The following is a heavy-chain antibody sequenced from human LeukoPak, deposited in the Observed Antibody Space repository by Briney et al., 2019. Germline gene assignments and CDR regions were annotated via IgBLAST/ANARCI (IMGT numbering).Heavy chain of an antibody. CDR3: ARVEHDFWSGYWSDY. CDR2: INPSGGST. V-gene: IGHV1-46*01. CDR1: GYTFTSYY. J-gene: IGHJ4*02. Sequence: ASVKVSCKASGYTFTSYYMHWVRQAPGQGLEWMGIINPSGGSTSYAQKFQGRVTMTRDTSTSTVYMELSSLRSEDTAVYYCARVEHDFWSGYWSDYWGQGTLVTVSS. D-gene: IGHD3-3*01.